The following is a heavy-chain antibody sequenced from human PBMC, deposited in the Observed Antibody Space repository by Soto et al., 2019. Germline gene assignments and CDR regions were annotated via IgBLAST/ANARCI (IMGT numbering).Heavy chain of an antibody. CDR1: GYTFTGYY. V-gene: IGHV1-2*04. CDR2: INPNTGGT. J-gene: IGHJ6*02. D-gene: IGHD1-26*01. Sequence: ASVKVSCKASGYTFTGYYMHWVRQAPGQGLEWMGWINPNTGGTNYAQKFQGWVTMTRDTSISTAYMELSRLRSDDTAVYYCARDFVVGATSYYYGMDVWGQGTXVTVSS. CDR3: ARDFVVGATSYYYGMDV.